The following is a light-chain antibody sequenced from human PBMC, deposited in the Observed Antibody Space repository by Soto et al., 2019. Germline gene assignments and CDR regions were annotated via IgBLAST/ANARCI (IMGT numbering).Light chain of an antibody. CDR3: QQYNNWPRT. CDR2: GAS. J-gene: IGKJ1*01. V-gene: IGKV3-15*01. Sequence: EIVMTQSPATLSVSPGARATLSCRASQSVSSNLAGYQQKPGQAPRLLIYGASTRATGIPARFSGSGSGTEFTLTISSLQSEDFAVYYCQQYNNWPRTCGQGTKVDI. CDR1: QSVSSN.